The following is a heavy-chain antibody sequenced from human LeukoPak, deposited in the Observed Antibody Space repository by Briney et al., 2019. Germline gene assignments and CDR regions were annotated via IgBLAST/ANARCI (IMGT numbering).Heavy chain of an antibody. D-gene: IGHD4-11*01. CDR1: GYTFTSYD. CDR3: ARSTVTTGYYYYYYMDV. V-gene: IGHV1-8*03. Sequence: ASVKVSCKASGYTFTSYDINWVRQATGQGLEWMGWMNPNSGITGYAQKFQGRVTITRNTSISTAYMELSSLRSEDTAVYYCARSTVTTGYYYYYYMDVWGKGTTVTVSS. J-gene: IGHJ6*03. CDR2: MNPNSGIT.